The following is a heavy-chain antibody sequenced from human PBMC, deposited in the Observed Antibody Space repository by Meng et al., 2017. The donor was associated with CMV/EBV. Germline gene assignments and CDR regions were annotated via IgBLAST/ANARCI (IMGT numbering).Heavy chain of an antibody. D-gene: IGHD6-13*01. CDR3: AKVSGDIPAALAPFDY. V-gene: IGHV3-30*02. CDR1: GFTLSNYD. J-gene: IGHJ4*02. Sequence: GGSLRLSCAASGFTLSNYDMHWVRQAPGKGLEWVTFIRHDGSNKYYADSVKGRLTISRDNSKNTLYLQMNSLRPEDTTLYYYAKVSGDIPAALAPFDYWGQGTLVTVSS. CDR2: IRHDGSNK.